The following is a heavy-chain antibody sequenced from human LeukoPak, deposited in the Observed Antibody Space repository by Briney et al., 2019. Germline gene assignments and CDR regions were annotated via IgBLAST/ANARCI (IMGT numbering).Heavy chain of an antibody. V-gene: IGHV1-24*01. CDR2: FDPEDGET. Sequence: GASAKVSCKVSGYTLTELSMHWVRQAPGKGLEWMGGFDPEDGETIYAQKFQGRVTMTEDTSTDTAYMELSSLRSEDTAVYYCATFYCSSTSCYIDYYYGMDVWGQGTTVTVSS. J-gene: IGHJ6*02. CDR1: GYTLTELS. D-gene: IGHD2-2*02. CDR3: ATFYCSSTSCYIDYYYGMDV.